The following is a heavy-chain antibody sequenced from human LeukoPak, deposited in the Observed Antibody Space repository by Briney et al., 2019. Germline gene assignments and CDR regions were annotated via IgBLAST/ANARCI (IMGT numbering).Heavy chain of an antibody. J-gene: IGHJ4*02. Sequence: GTSLRLSCATSGFTFRSYSMYWVRQAPGKGLEFVSSISTNGGSTHYADSVKGRFTISRDNFKSTLYLQMTSLRAEDTAVYYCVKDQVLRGSGSYGDYWGQGTLVTVSS. V-gene: IGHV3-64D*09. CDR2: ISTNGGST. CDR3: VKDQVLRGSGSYGDY. D-gene: IGHD3-10*01. CDR1: GFTFRSYS.